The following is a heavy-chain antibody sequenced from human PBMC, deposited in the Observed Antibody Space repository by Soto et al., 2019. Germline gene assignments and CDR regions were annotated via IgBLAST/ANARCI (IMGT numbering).Heavy chain of an antibody. CDR3: ARHRARNWFDP. Sequence: SETLSLTCTVSGGSISSGANYWSWVRQGPEKGLEWIGNIYYSGSAYYNPSLKSRLTMSVDTSKTQFSLKLSSVTAADTAVFYCARHRARNWFDPWGQGTLVTVSS. CDR1: GGSISSGANY. D-gene: IGHD6-6*01. CDR2: IYYSGSA. V-gene: IGHV4-30-4*08. J-gene: IGHJ5*02.